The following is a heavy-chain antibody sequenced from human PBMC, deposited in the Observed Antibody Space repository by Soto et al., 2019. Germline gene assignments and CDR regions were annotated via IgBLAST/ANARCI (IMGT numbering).Heavy chain of an antibody. CDR3: AHRGYGDYPRDNWFDP. V-gene: IGHV2-5*01. D-gene: IGHD4-17*01. CDR2: IYWNDDK. CDR1: GFSLTTPGAG. Sequence: QITLKESGPTLVNPTQPLTLTCTFSGFSLTTPGAGVGWIRQPPGKALEWLALIYWNDDKRYSPSLKSRLTNTKDPSKNQVVLVMANMDPVDTATYFCAHRGYGDYPRDNWFDPWGQGVPVIVSS. J-gene: IGHJ5*02.